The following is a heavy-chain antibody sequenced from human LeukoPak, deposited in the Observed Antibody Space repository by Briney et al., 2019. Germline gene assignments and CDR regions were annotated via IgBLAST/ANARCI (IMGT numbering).Heavy chain of an antibody. CDR1: GFTFSSYS. D-gene: IGHD2-21*02. V-gene: IGHV3-21*04. CDR3: ASCGGDCYGNYFDY. J-gene: IGHJ4*02. CDR2: ISSSSSYI. Sequence: GGSLRLSCAASGFTFSSYSMNWVRQAPGKGLEWVSSISSSSSYIYYADSVKGRFTISRDNSKNTLYLQMNSLRAEDTAVYYCASCGGDCYGNYFDYWGQGTLVTVSS.